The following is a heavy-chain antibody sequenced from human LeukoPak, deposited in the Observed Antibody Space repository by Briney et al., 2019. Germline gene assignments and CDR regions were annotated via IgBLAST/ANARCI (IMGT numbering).Heavy chain of an antibody. D-gene: IGHD6-19*01. V-gene: IGHV3-74*01. Sequence: GGSLRLSCAASGFTFSSYWMHWVRQAPGKGLVWVSRINSDGSSTSYADSVKGRFTISRDNAKNTLYLQMNSLRAEDTAVYYCTTLRSGWPFDYWGQGTLVTVSS. CDR3: TTLRSGWPFDY. CDR1: GFTFSSYW. J-gene: IGHJ4*02. CDR2: INSDGSST.